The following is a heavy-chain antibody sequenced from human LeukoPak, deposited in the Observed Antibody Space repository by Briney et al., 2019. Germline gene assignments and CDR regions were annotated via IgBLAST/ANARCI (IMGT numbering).Heavy chain of an antibody. J-gene: IGHJ4*02. CDR2: IVVGSGNT. D-gene: IGHD3-22*01. CDR3: AALVDYYDSRGYYVDY. Sequence: GTSVKVSCKASGFTFTRSAMQWVRQARGQRLEWIGWIVVGSGNTNYAQKFQERVTISRDMSTSTAYMELSSLRSEDTAVYYCAALVDYYDSRGYYVDYWGQGTLVTVSS. CDR1: GFTFTRSA. V-gene: IGHV1-58*02.